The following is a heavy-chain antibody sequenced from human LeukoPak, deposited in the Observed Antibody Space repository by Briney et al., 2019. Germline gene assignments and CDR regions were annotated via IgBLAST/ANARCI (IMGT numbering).Heavy chain of an antibody. CDR1: GFTFSSYW. V-gene: IGHV3-7*03. CDR3: VKDSPPRYSGSPPAY. J-gene: IGHJ4*02. Sequence: GGSLRLSCAASGFTFSSYWMSWVRQAPGKGLEWVADINKDGGEKYYVDSVKGRFTISRDNAKNSLYLQMNSLRADDTAVYYCVKDSPPRYSGSPPAYWGQGTLVTVSS. CDR2: INKDGGEK. D-gene: IGHD1-26*01.